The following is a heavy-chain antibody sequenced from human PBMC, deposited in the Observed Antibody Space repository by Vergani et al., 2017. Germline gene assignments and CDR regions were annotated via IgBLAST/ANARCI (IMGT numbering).Heavy chain of an antibody. CDR3: ARLNGIAARRNYFDY. V-gene: IGHV3-30*01. D-gene: IGHD6-6*01. CDR2: ISYDGSNK. Sequence: QVQLVESGGGVVQPGRSLRLSCAASGFTFSSYAMHWVRQAPGKGLEWVAVISYDGSNKYYADSVKGRFTISRDNSKNTLYLQMNCLRAEDTAVYYCARLNGIAARRNYFDYWGQGTLVTVSS. CDR1: GFTFSSYA. J-gene: IGHJ4*02.